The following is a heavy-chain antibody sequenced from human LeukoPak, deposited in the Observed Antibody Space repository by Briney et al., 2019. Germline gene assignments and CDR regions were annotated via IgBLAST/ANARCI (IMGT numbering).Heavy chain of an antibody. CDR2: IRYDGSNK. CDR1: GFTVSSNY. Sequence: GGSLRLSCAASGFTVSSNYMSWVRQAPGKGLEWVAFIRYDGSNKYYADSVKGRFTISRDNSKNTLYLQMNSLRAEDTAVYYCAKGGRTHRAYGSGSYYSPVDYWGQGTLVTVSS. D-gene: IGHD3-10*01. J-gene: IGHJ4*02. V-gene: IGHV3-30*02. CDR3: AKGGRTHRAYGSGSYYSPVDY.